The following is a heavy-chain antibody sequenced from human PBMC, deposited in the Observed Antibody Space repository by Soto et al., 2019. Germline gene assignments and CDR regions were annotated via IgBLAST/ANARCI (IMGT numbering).Heavy chain of an antibody. CDR2: IIPIFGTA. CDR1: GGTFSCYA. J-gene: IGHJ4*02. Sequence: SVKVSCKASGGTFSCYAISWVRQAPGQGLEWMGGIIPIFGTANYAQKFQGRVTITADESTSTAYMELSSLRSEDTAVYYCARGPESDYYDSSGYLYWSQGTLVTVSS. D-gene: IGHD3-22*01. V-gene: IGHV1-69*13. CDR3: ARGPESDYYDSSGYLY.